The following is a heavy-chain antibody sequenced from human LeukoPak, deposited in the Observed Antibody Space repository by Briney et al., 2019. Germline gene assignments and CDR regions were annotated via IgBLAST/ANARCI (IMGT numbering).Heavy chain of an antibody. Sequence: PRASLRLSCAASGFTFTTYAMNWVRQSPGKGLEWVSTISSSGADTYYADSVKGRFTISRDNSKNTLDLQMHSLRAEDTAVYYCANGKGIAEAFDMWGQGTMVTVSS. CDR1: GFTFTTYA. CDR2: ISSSGADT. CDR3: ANGKGIAEAFDM. V-gene: IGHV3-23*01. J-gene: IGHJ3*02. D-gene: IGHD2-21*01.